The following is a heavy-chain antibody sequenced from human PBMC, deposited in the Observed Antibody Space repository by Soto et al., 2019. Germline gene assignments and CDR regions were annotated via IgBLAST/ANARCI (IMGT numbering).Heavy chain of an antibody. Sequence: GGSLRLSYTDSGFTFGDYAMSWFRPAPGKGLEWVGFIRSKAYGGTTEYAASVKGRFTISRDDSKSIAYLQMNSLKTEDTAVYYCTKGVVPAARGINWFDPWGQGT. D-gene: IGHD2-2*01. V-gene: IGHV3-49*03. J-gene: IGHJ5*02. CDR2: IRSKAYGGTT. CDR1: GFTFGDYA. CDR3: TKGVVPAARGINWFDP.